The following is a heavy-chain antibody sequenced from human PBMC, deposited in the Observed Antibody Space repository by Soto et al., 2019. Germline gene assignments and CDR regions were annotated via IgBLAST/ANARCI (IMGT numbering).Heavy chain of an antibody. J-gene: IGHJ6*02. D-gene: IGHD3-10*01. CDR3: ARFMVRGVIIHPLDCYYYGMDV. Sequence: ASVKVSCKASGYTFTGYYMHWVRQAPGQGLEWMGWINPNSGGTNYAQKFQGRVTMTRDTSISTAYMELSRLRSDDTAVYYCARFMVRGVIIHPLDCYYYGMDVWGQGTTVTVSS. V-gene: IGHV1-2*02. CDR1: GYTFTGYY. CDR2: INPNSGGT.